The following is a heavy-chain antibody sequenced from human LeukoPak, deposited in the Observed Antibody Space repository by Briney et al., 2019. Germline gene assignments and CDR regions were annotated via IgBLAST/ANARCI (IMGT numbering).Heavy chain of an antibody. D-gene: IGHD3-10*02. V-gene: IGHV3-48*03. Sequence: GGSLRLSCAASGFTFSRYGMHWVRQAPGKGLEWVSYISSSGSTIYYADSVKGRFTISRDNAKNSLYLQMNSLRAEDTAVYYCAELGITMIGGVWGKGTTVTISS. CDR3: AELGITMIGGV. J-gene: IGHJ6*04. CDR1: GFTFSRYG. CDR2: ISSSGSTI.